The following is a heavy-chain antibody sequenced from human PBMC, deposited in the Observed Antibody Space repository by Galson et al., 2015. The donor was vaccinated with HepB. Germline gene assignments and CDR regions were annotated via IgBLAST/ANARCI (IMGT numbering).Heavy chain of an antibody. D-gene: IGHD5-18*01. Sequence: SVKVSCKASGYTFTSYYMHWVRQAPGQGLEWMGIINPSGGSTSYAQKFQGRVTMTRDTSTSTAYMELRSLRSDDTAVYYCARVEGGDTAMEGDFDYWGQGTLVTVSS. CDR3: ARVEGGDTAMEGDFDY. CDR1: GYTFTSYY. V-gene: IGHV1-46*01. CDR2: INPSGGST. J-gene: IGHJ4*02.